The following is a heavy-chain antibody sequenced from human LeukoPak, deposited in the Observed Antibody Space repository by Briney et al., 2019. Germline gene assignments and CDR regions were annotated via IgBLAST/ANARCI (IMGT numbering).Heavy chain of an antibody. V-gene: IGHV3-74*01. CDR2: ITSDGSST. D-gene: IGHD3-22*01. CDR3: LRMIARDWFDP. J-gene: IGHJ5*02. CDR1: GFTFSSYW. Sequence: PGGSLRLSCAASGFTFSSYWMHWVRQAPGKGLVWVSRITSDGSSTSYADSVKGRFTIYRDNSKNTLYRQMNSLRADDTAVYYCLRMIARDWFDPWREGTLVTLPS.